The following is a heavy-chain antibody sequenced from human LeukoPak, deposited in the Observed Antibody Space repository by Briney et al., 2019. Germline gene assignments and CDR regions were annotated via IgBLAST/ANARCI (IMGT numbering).Heavy chain of an antibody. D-gene: IGHD3-16*01. J-gene: IGHJ6*03. CDR3: ARETSQKGAHYMDG. Sequence: SETLSLTCAVYGGSFSGYYWSWIRQPPRKGLEWIGEINHSESTNYNPSLKSRVTISVDTSKNQFSLKLSSVTAADTAVYYCARETSQKGAHYMDGGGKGTTVTIS. V-gene: IGHV4-34*01. CDR2: INHSEST. CDR1: GGSFSGYY.